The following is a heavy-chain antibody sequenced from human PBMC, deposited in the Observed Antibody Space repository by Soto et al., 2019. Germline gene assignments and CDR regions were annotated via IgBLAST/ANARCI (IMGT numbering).Heavy chain of an antibody. V-gene: IGHV4-34*01. CDR2: INHSGRT. CDR3: ARGIGDYDSSGYYDYFDS. J-gene: IGHJ4*02. CDR1: GGSSRNLF. D-gene: IGHD3-22*01. Sequence: QVQLQQWGAGLLKPSETLSLTCTFSGGSSRNLFWSWIRQPPGKGLEWIAEINHSGRTNYNPSLKSRDTISEDTSKKPFSLTLNSVTAADTAVYYCARGIGDYDSSGYYDYFDSWGQGTLVTVSS.